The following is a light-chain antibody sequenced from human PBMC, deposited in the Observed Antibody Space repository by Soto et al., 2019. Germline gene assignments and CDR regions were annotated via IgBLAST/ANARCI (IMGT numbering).Light chain of an antibody. J-gene: IGKJ5*01. CDR3: QQYYSTPIT. Sequence: DIQMTQSPSTLSGSVVDRVTITCLASQTISSWLAWYQQKPRKAPKLLIYKASTLKSGFPSRFSGSGSGTEFTLTISSLQAEDVAVYYCQQYYSTPITFGQGTRLEIK. CDR2: KAS. CDR1: QTISSW. V-gene: IGKV1-5*03.